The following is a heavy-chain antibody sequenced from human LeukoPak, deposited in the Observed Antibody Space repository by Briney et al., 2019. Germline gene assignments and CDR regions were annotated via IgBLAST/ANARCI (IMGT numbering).Heavy chain of an antibody. V-gene: IGHV4-34*01. J-gene: IGHJ4*02. CDR1: GGSFSGYY. CDR3: ASAGDDYHYFDY. Sequence: SSETLSLTCAVYGGSFSGYYWSWIRQPPGKGLEWIGEINHSGSTNYNPSLKSRVTISVDTSKNQFSLKLSSVTAADTAVYYCASAGDDYHYFDYWGQGTLVTVSS. CDR2: INHSGST. D-gene: IGHD4-11*01.